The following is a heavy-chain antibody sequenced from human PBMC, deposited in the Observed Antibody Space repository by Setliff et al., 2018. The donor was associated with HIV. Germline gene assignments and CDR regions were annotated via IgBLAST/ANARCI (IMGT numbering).Heavy chain of an antibody. J-gene: IGHJ4*02. V-gene: IGHV1-2*02. CDR1: GYMFTDYY. D-gene: IGHD4-4*01. Sequence: ASVKVSCKASGYMFTDYYIHWVRQAPGQGLEWMGWINPKSGDTKYGQSFQGRVTMTRDTSISTAYMEVSNLRSDDTAVYYCATDDYNGDSFDNWGQGTLVTVSS. CDR2: INPKSGDT. CDR3: ATDDYNGDSFDN.